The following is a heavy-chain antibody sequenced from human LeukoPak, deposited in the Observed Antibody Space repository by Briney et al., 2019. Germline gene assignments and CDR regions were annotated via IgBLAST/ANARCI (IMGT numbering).Heavy chain of an antibody. CDR3: ARGELRYFDWLNWFDP. CDR2: INHSGST. V-gene: IGHV4-34*01. CDR1: GGSFSGYY. Sequence: SETLSLTCAVYGGSFSGYYWSWIRQPPGKGLEWIEEINHSGSTNYNPSLKSRVTISVDTSKNQFSLKLSSVTAADTAVYYCARGELRYFDWLNWFDPWGQGTLVTVSS. J-gene: IGHJ5*02. D-gene: IGHD3-9*01.